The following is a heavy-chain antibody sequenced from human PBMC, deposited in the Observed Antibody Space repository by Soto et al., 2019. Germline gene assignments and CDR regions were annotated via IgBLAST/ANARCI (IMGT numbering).Heavy chain of an antibody. Sequence: GGSLRLSCAASGFTFSSYAMSWVRQAPGKGLEWVSAISGSGGSTYYADSVKGRFTISRDNSKNTLYLQMNSLRAEDTAVYYCAKDGYSGYDGTWDYWGQGTLVTVSS. D-gene: IGHD5-12*01. V-gene: IGHV3-23*01. CDR2: ISGSGGST. J-gene: IGHJ4*02. CDR3: AKDGYSGYDGTWDY. CDR1: GFTFSSYA.